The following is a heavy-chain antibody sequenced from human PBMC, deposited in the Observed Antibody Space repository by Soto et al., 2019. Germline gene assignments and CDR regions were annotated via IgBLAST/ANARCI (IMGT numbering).Heavy chain of an antibody. CDR1: GASISGFY. D-gene: IGHD1-1*01. J-gene: IGHJ5*02. Sequence: SETLSLTCTVSGASISGFYWSWIRKSAGKGLEWIGRIYATGTTDYNPSPKSRVMMSVDTSKKQFSLKLRSVTAADTAVYYCVRDGTKTLRDWFDPWGQGISVTVSS. CDR3: VRDGTKTLRDWFDP. CDR2: IYATGTT. V-gene: IGHV4-4*07.